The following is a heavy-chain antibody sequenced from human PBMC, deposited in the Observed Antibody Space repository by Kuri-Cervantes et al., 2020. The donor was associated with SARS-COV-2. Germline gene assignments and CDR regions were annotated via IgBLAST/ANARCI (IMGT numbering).Heavy chain of an antibody. CDR2: ISSSGSTI. CDR1: GFTFSDYY. V-gene: IGHV3-11*04. D-gene: IGHD1-26*01. CDR3: AREGIIVGATPFDY. J-gene: IGHJ4*02. Sequence: GESLKISCAASGFTFSDYYMSWIRQAPGKGLEWVSYISSSGSTIYYADSVKGRFTISRDNAKNSLYLQMNSLRAEDTAVYYCAREGIIVGATPFDYWGQGTLVTVSS.